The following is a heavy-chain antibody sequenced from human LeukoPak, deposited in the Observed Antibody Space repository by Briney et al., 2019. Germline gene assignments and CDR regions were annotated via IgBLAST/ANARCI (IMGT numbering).Heavy chain of an antibody. V-gene: IGHV3-21*01. J-gene: IGHJ4*02. D-gene: IGHD6-13*01. CDR1: GFTFSGYN. CDR2: ISTSSRYI. CDR3: AREGVGAADFDY. Sequence: GGSLRLSCAASGFTFSGYNMNWVRQAPGKGLEWVSYISTSSRYIYYADSMKGRFTISRDNAKNSLYLQMNNLRAEDTAVYYCAREGVGAADFDYWGQGTLVTVSS.